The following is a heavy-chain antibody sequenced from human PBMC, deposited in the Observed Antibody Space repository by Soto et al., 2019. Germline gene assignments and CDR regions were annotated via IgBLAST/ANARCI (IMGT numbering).Heavy chain of an antibody. D-gene: IGHD6-19*01. CDR2: ISQSGGT. J-gene: IGHJ5*02. CDR3: EAVHFQVPSSVLCIDP. CDR1: GDFLSDYY. Sequence: SETLSLTCSVSGDFLSDYYWTWIRQSPGKGLEWNGEISQSGGTNYNPSLNSRVTMSVDTSKSQFSLKLISLTAADTAMYFCEAVHFQVPSSVLCIDPWGPGTPVTVSS. V-gene: IGHV4-34*01.